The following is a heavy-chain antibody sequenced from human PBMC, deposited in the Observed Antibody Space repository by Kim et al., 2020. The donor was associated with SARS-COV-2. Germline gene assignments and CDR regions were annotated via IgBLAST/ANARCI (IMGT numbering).Heavy chain of an antibody. Sequence: GGSLRLSCAASGFTFSSYAMSWVRQAPGKGLEWVSAISGSGGSTYYADSVKGRFTISRDNSKNTLYLQMNSLRAEDTAVYYCAKGDIVVVVAATLPLMVFDPWGQGNLVTVSS. CDR3: AKGDIVVVVAATLPLMVFDP. CDR1: GFTFSSYA. V-gene: IGHV3-23*01. CDR2: ISGSGGST. J-gene: IGHJ5*02. D-gene: IGHD2-15*01.